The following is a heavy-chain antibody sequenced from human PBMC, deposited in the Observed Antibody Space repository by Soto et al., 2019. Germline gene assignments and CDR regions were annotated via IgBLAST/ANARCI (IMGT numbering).Heavy chain of an antibody. Sequence: PSETLSITCTVSGGSISSGGYYWSWIRQHPGKGLEWIGYIYYSGSTYYNPSLKSRVTISVDTSKNQFSLKLSSVTAADTAVYYCARDIYDIPNYYFGMDFWGQGTTVTVSS. CDR2: IYYSGST. D-gene: IGHD3-9*01. CDR1: GGSISSGGYY. CDR3: ARDIYDIPNYYFGMDF. V-gene: IGHV4-31*03. J-gene: IGHJ6*02.